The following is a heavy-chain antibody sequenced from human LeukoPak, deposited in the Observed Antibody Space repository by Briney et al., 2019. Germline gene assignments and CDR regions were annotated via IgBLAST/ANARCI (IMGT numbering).Heavy chain of an antibody. CDR1: GFTFNSYA. CDR2: IWYDGSKK. J-gene: IGHJ4*02. D-gene: IGHD4-11*01. Sequence: GGSLRLSCSASGFTFNSYAMHWVRQAPIKGLEWVAVIWYDGSKKYYADSVKGRFTISRDDSKNTVYLQMDSLRAEDTAMYYCARDRGDYSDYSDFFDAWGQGTLVTFSS. V-gene: IGHV3-33*08. CDR3: ARDRGDYSDYSDFFDA.